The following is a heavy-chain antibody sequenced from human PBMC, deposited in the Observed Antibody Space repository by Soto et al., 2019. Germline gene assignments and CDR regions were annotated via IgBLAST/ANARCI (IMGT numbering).Heavy chain of an antibody. J-gene: IGHJ6*03. D-gene: IGHD3-3*01. CDR1: GGSISSYY. Sequence: ETLSLTCTVSGGSISSYYWSWIRQPPGKGLEWIGYIYYSGSTNYNPSLKSRVTISVDTSKNQFSLKLSSVTAADTAVYYCARGDYDFWSGYHYYYYYYMDVWGKGTTVTVSS. CDR3: ARGDYDFWSGYHYYYYYYMDV. CDR2: IYYSGST. V-gene: IGHV4-59*01.